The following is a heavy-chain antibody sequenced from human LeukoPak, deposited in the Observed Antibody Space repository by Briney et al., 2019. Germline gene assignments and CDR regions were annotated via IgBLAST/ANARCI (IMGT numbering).Heavy chain of an antibody. CDR2: IWYDGSNK. CDR3: AKDSKESGFDY. Sequence: PGRPLRLSCGVSGFTFSSYGMHWVRQAPGKGLEGAAVIWYDGSNKYYADSVKGRFTTSRDNSKNTLYLQMNDLRAEDTAVYYCAKDSKESGFDYWGQGTLVTVSS. J-gene: IGHJ4*02. CDR1: GFTFSSYG. D-gene: IGHD3-10*01. V-gene: IGHV3-33*06.